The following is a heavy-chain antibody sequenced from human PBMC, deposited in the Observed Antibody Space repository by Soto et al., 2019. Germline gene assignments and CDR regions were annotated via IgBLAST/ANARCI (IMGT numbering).Heavy chain of an antibody. J-gene: IGHJ4*02. CDR3: AGDPLWFGEIGYFDY. CDR1: GFTFSSHA. CDR2: IDSSSSFI. D-gene: IGHD3-10*01. Sequence: EVQLVESGGSLVKPGGSLRLSCAASGFTFSSHAMNWVRQAPGKGLEWISSIDSSSSFIYYADSVKGRFTISRDNAKNSVFLHMSSMRADDTAVYYCAGDPLWFGEIGYFDYWGQGALVTVSS. V-gene: IGHV3-21*06.